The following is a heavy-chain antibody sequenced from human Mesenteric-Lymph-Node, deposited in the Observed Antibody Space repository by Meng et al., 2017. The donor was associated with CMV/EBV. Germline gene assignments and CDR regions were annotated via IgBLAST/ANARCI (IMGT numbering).Heavy chain of an antibody. CDR3: AKVQDYGDSGDY. D-gene: IGHD4-17*01. CDR2: ITYDGSTQ. Sequence: GGSLRLSCAASGFIFSNYALHWVRQAPGKGLEWVAVITYDGSTQYYADSVKGRFTISRDKSKNTLYLQMNSLRAEDTAVYYCAKVQDYGDSGDYWGQGTLVTVSS. V-gene: IGHV3-30-3*01. CDR1: GFIFSNYA. J-gene: IGHJ4*02.